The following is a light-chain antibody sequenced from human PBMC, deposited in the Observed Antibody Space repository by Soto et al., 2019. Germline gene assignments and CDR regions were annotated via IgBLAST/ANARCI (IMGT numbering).Light chain of an antibody. J-gene: IGLJ1*01. CDR2: SNN. CDR3: AAWDDSLEGYV. V-gene: IGLV1-44*01. Sequence: QSALTQPPSASGAPGQRVTISCSGSTSNIGSNTVNWYQQLHGTAPKLRMYSNNQRPSGVPDRFSGSKSGTSASLAISGLQSEDEADYYCAAWDDSLEGYVFGTGTKLTVL. CDR1: TSNIGSNT.